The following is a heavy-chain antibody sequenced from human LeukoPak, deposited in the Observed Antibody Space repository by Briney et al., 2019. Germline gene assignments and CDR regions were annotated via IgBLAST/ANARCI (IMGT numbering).Heavy chain of an antibody. V-gene: IGHV4-59*01. CDR1: GGSISNYY. Sequence: KPSETLSLTCTVSGGSISNYYWSWIRQPPGKGLEWIGYIYYSGSTNYNPSLMSRVTISVDTSKNQFSLKLSSVTAADTAMYYCARGGVYGNPWGQGTLVTVSS. CDR3: ARGGVYGNP. J-gene: IGHJ5*02. CDR2: IYYSGST. D-gene: IGHD6-13*01.